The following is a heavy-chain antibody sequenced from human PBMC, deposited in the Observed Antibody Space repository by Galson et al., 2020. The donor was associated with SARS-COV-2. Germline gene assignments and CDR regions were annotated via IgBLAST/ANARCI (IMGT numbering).Heavy chain of an antibody. CDR3: ADWLTPYYGMDV. CDR2: ISYDGSNK. CDR1: GFTFSSYA. V-gene: IGHV3-30-3*01. J-gene: IGHJ6*02. Sequence: GESLKISCAASGFTFSSYAMHWVRQAPGKGLEWVAVISYDGSNKYYADSVKGRFTISRDNSKNTLYLQMNSLRAEDTAVYYCADWLTPYYGMDVWGQGATVTVS. D-gene: IGHD3-9*01.